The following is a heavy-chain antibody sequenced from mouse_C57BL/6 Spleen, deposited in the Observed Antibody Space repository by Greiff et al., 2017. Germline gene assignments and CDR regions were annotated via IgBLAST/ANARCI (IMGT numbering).Heavy chain of an antibody. CDR2: IYPGSGST. CDR3: ARYYYGSSYYFDY. J-gene: IGHJ2*01. D-gene: IGHD1-1*01. CDR1: GYTFTSYW. Sequence: QVQLQQPGAELVKPGASVKMSCKASGYTFTSYWITWVKQRPGQGLEWIGDIYPGSGSTNYNEKFKSKATLTVDTSSSTAYMQLSSLTSEDSAVYYCARYYYGSSYYFDYWGQGTTLTVSA. V-gene: IGHV1-55*01.